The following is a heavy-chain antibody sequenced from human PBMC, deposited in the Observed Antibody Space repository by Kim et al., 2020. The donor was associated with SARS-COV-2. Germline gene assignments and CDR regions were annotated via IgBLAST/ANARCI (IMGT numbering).Heavy chain of an antibody. Sequence: SETLSLTCTVSGGSISSSSYYWGWIRQPPGKGLEWIGSIYYSGSTYYNPSLKSRVTISVDTSKNQFSLKLSSVTAADTAVYYCARQDSGWSIRYYYYGMDVRGQGTTVNVSS. J-gene: IGHJ6*02. D-gene: IGHD6-19*01. CDR2: IYYSGST. CDR3: ARQDSGWSIRYYYYGMDV. CDR1: GGSISSSSYY. V-gene: IGHV4-39*01.